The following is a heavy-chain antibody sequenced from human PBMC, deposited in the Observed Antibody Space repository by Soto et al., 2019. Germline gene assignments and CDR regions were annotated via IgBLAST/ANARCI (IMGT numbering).Heavy chain of an antibody. J-gene: IGHJ3*02. D-gene: IGHD3-10*01. Sequence: QVQPQQWGARLLKPSETLSLTCAEYGRSMSGYNWSWLRRSPVRGLEWIGEIGPTGDTNYGPSFMSRVTVSVDTSKYELSLRLTQVTAADMATYLCARNGVGFGFDIWGLGTMVSVSS. V-gene: IGHV4-34*02. CDR3: ARNGVGFGFDI. CDR2: IGPTGDT. CDR1: GRSMSGYN.